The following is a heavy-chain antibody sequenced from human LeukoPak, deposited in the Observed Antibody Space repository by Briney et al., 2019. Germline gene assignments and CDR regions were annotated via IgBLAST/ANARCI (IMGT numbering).Heavy chain of an antibody. CDR3: ARVRWELFCYYYMDV. D-gene: IGHD1-26*01. CDR1: GGSISSGSSF. Sequence: SQTLSLTCTVSGGSISSGSSFWSWIRQPAGKGLEWIGRIFASGTTNYNPSLKSRVTISVDTSKNQFSLKLSSVTAADTAVYYCARVRWELFCYYYMDVWGKGTTVTISS. V-gene: IGHV4-61*02. J-gene: IGHJ6*03. CDR2: IFASGTT.